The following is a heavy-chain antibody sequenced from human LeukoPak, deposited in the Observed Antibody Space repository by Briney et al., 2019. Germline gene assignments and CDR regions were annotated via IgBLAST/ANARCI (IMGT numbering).Heavy chain of an antibody. CDR3: AKPKGIAAAGLDY. CDR2: ISWNSGSI. V-gene: IGHV3-9*01. CDR1: GFTFDDYA. Sequence: GGSLRLSCAASGFTFDDYAMHWVRQAPGKGLEWVSGISWNSGSIGYADSVKGRFTISRDNAKNSLYLQMNSLRAEDTALYYCAKPKGIAAAGLDYWGQGTLVTVSS. D-gene: IGHD6-13*01. J-gene: IGHJ4*02.